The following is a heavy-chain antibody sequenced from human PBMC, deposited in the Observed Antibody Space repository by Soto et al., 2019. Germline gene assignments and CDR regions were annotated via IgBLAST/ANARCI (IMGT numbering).Heavy chain of an antibody. D-gene: IGHD3-22*01. Sequence: QVQLVQSGAEVKKPGASVKVSCKASGYTFTSYGISWVRQAPGQGLEWMGWISAYNGNTNYAQKLQGRVTMTTDPXXSXAXXELRSLRSDDTAVYYCARDNPMYYYDSSGPDNFDCWGQGTLVTVSS. CDR1: GYTFTSYG. CDR3: ARDNPMYYYDSSGPDNFDC. CDR2: ISAYNGNT. V-gene: IGHV1-18*01. J-gene: IGHJ4*02.